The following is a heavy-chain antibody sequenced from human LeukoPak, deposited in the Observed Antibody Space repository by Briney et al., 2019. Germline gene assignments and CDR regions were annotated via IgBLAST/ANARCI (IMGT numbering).Heavy chain of an antibody. J-gene: IGHJ4*02. CDR1: GFTFSSYT. CDR3: ARWRNSSGYYYDD. CDR2: ISSNGGST. D-gene: IGHD3-22*01. Sequence: GGSLRLSCVASGFTFSSYTMHWVRQAPGKGLEYVSAISSNGGSTYYANSVKGRFTISRDNSKNTLYLQMGSLRAEDMAVYYRARWRNSSGYYYDDWGQGTLVTVSS. V-gene: IGHV3-64*01.